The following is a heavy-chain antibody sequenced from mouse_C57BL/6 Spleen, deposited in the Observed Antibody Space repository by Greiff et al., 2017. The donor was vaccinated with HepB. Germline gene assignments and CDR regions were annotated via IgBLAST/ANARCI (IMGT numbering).Heavy chain of an antibody. CDR3: ARRCYDYDENFDY. CDR2: INPYNGDT. Sequence: VQLKESGPELVKPGDSVKISCKASGYSFTGYFMNWVMQSHGKSLEWIGRINPYNGDTFYNQKFKGKATLTVDKSSSTAHMELRSLTSEDSAVYYCARRCYDYDENFDYWGQGTTLTVSS. D-gene: IGHD2-4*01. CDR1: GYSFTGYF. V-gene: IGHV1-20*01. J-gene: IGHJ2*01.